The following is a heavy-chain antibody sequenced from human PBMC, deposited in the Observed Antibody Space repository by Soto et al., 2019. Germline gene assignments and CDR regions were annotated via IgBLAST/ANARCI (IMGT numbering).Heavy chain of an antibody. Sequence: SDTLSLTCTVSGGSISSYYWSWIRQPPGKGLEWIGYIYYSGSTNYNPSLKSRVTISVDTSKNQFPLKLSSVTAADTAVYYCARFGYSSPWGYYYYYMDVWGKGTTVTVSS. CDR1: GGSISSYY. CDR3: ARFGYSSPWGYYYYYMDV. CDR2: IYYSGST. J-gene: IGHJ6*03. V-gene: IGHV4-59*08. D-gene: IGHD5-12*01.